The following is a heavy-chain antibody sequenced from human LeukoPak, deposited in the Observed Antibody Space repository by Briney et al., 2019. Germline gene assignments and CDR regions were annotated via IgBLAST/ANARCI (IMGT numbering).Heavy chain of an antibody. CDR3: ARGEDYGDYFEH. CDR2: IDPSGGGT. CDR1: GFTLSTYY. J-gene: IGHJ4*02. D-gene: IGHD4-17*01. Sequence: ASVKVSCKASGFTLSTYYMDWVRQAPGQGLEWMGIIDPSGGGTSYAQEVQGRVTMTSDTSTSTIYMELRSLRSDDTAVYYCARGEDYGDYFEHWGQGTLVTVSS. V-gene: IGHV1-46*01.